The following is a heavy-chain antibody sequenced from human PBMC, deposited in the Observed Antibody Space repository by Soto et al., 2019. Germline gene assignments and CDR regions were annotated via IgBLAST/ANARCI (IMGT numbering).Heavy chain of an antibody. J-gene: IGHJ5*02. CDR1: GGSISSGGYY. D-gene: IGHD2-2*01. V-gene: IGHV4-31*03. CDR3: ARVRGNPLLGWFDP. CDR2: IYHSGTT. Sequence: QVQLQESGPGLVKPSQTLSLTCTVSGGSISSGGYYWSWIRQHPGKGLEWIGYIYHSGTTYYNPSRNSRVTISVATSKNQFSLKLTSVTAADTAVYYCARVRGNPLLGWFDPWGQGTLVTVSS.